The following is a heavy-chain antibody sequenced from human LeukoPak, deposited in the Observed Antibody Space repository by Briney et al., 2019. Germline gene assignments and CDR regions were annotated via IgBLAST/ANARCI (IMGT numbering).Heavy chain of an antibody. CDR3: ARVTRGPRYYMDV. Sequence: ASVKLSCKASGYTFTSYYMHWVRQAPGQGLEWMGIINPSGGSTSYAQKFQGRVTMTRDTSISTAYMELSRLRSDDTAVYYCARVTRGPRYYMDVWGKGTTVTVSS. J-gene: IGHJ6*03. V-gene: IGHV1-46*01. CDR1: GYTFTSYY. CDR2: INPSGGST.